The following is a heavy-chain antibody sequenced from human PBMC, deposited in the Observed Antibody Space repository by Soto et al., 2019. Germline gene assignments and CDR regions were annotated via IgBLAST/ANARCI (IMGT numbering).Heavy chain of an antibody. J-gene: IGHJ4*02. CDR2: ISGSGGST. D-gene: IGHD2-21*02. CDR3: ADDWVGDCVVRRIRFGY. CDR1: GFTFSSYA. V-gene: IGHV3-23*01. Sequence: EVQLLESGGGLVQPGGSLRLSCAASGFTFSSYAMSWVRQAPGKGLEWVSAISGSGGSTYYADSVKGRFTISRDNSKNTLYRQMKSLRAGDTAVYYCADDWVGDCVVRRIRFGYWGQGTLVTVSS.